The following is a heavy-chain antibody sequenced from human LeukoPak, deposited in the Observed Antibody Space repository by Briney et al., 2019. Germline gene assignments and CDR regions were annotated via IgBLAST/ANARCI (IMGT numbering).Heavy chain of an antibody. D-gene: IGHD3-16*02. CDR3: ARHIGGGIEDMDV. Sequence: SETLSLTCTVSGGSIGTYYWSWIGQSPGKGLEWIGYIYVTGTRYNPYLQSRVTISVDRSRNQFFLKMSSVTAADTAVYYCARHIGGGIEDMDVWGKGTKVIVSS. CDR2: IYVTGT. CDR1: GGSIGTYY. J-gene: IGHJ6*03. V-gene: IGHV4-59*08.